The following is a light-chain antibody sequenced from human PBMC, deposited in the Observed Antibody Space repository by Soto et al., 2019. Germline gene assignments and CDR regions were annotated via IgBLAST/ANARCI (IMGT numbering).Light chain of an antibody. CDR1: QSVRSW. Sequence: IQLTQSQSSVSEPVRNRVTITFRASQSVRSWLAWYQQKPGRAPKFLIYDASSLESGVPSRFSGSGSGTEFTLTICNLQPDDFATYYCQQYDYYPHTFGGGSKV. J-gene: IGKJ4*01. CDR2: DAS. CDR3: QQYDYYPHT. V-gene: IGKV1-5*01.